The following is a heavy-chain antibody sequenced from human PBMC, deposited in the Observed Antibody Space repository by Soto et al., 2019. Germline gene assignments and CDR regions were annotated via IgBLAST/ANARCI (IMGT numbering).Heavy chain of an antibody. Sequence: QVQLVQSGAEVKKPGASLRVSCETSGGTSTIYTITWVRQAPGQGLQWMGRIVPTLRITNYAQEFQGRLTITADSSTSTARIELTSLTSEDTAVYYCATDKYGAGRVGVHSWGQGTLVTVSS. J-gene: IGHJ5*02. D-gene: IGHD1-26*01. CDR3: ATDKYGAGRVGVHS. CDR2: IVPTLRIT. V-gene: IGHV1-69*08. CDR1: GGTSTIYT.